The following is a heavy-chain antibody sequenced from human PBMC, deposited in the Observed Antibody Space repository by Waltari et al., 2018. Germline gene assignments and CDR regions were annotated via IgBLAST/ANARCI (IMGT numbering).Heavy chain of an antibody. J-gene: IGHJ3*02. CDR2: MNPNSGNT. Sequence: QVQLVQSGAEVKKPGASVKVSCKASGYTFPSYDINWVRQATGPGLEWMGWMNPNSGNTGYAQKFQGRVTMTRNTSISTAYMELSSLRSEDTAVYYCARGYIAAAGTIGAFDIWGQGTMVTVSS. D-gene: IGHD6-13*01. CDR3: ARGYIAAAGTIGAFDI. CDR1: GYTFPSYD. V-gene: IGHV1-8*01.